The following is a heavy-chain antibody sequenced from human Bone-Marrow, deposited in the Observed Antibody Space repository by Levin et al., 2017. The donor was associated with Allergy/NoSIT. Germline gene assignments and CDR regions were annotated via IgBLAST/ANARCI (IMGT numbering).Heavy chain of an antibody. V-gene: IGHV7-4-1*02. CDR1: GYTFTYYA. J-gene: IGHJ3*02. D-gene: IGHD3-10*01. CDR3: ARDSPMTVVQGVKDI. Sequence: ASVKVSCQASGYTFTYYAMNWVRQAPGQGLEWMGWINTNTGNPTYAQGFTGRFVFSLDTSISTAYLQISSLKAEDTAVYYCARDSPMTVVQGVKDIWGQGTMVSVSS. CDR2: INTNTGNP.